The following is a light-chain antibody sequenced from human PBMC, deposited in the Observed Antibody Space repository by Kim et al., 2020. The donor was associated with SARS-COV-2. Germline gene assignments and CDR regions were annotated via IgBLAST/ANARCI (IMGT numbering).Light chain of an antibody. CDR1: RSISGW. CDR3: QQYSSYWT. V-gene: IGKV1-5*03. J-gene: IGKJ1*01. CDR2: KAS. Sequence: DIHMTQSPSTLSASVGDRVTITCRASRSISGWLAWYQQKPGKAPKLLMYKASTLESGVPSRFSGSGSGTEFTITISSLQPDDVATYYCQQYSSYWTFGQGTKVDIK.